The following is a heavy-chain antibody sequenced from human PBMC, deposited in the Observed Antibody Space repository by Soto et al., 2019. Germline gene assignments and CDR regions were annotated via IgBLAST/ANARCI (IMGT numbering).Heavy chain of an antibody. Sequence: QVQLQESGPGLVKPSGTLSLTCAVSGGSISSTNWWSWVRQPPGKGLEWIGEIYHSGSTNYNPSRKSRVTTSVDKSKNQFSLKLSAVTAADTAVYYCARVWDFSSAWVDYWGQGTLVTVSS. CDR3: ARVWDFSSAWVDY. J-gene: IGHJ4*02. D-gene: IGHD6-19*01. V-gene: IGHV4-4*02. CDR2: IYHSGST. CDR1: GGSISSTNW.